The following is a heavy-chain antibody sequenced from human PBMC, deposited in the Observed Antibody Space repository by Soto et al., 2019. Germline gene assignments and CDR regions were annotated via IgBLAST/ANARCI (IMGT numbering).Heavy chain of an antibody. CDR3: ARDGYYDSSGYYSSDY. D-gene: IGHD3-22*01. J-gene: IGHJ4*02. CDR1: GFTFSSYS. Sequence: GGSLRLSCAASGFTFSSYSMNWVRQAPGKGLEWVSSISSSSSYIYYADSVKGRFTISRDNAKNSLYLQMNSLRAEDTAVYYCARDGYYDSSGYYSSDYPGPATLVTVSS. CDR2: ISSSSSYI. V-gene: IGHV3-21*01.